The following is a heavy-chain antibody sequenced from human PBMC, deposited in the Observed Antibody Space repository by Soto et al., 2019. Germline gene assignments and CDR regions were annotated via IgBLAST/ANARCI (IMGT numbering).Heavy chain of an antibody. D-gene: IGHD3-3*01. V-gene: IGHV3-66*01. CDR3: ARGGPPYVFWRGFYY. J-gene: IGHJ4*02. Sequence: EVQLVESGGGLVQPGGSLRLSCAASGFTVSSNYMSWVRQAPGKGLVWVSVIYSGCSTYYADSVKGRFTISRDNSKNTLYLHMNSMRAEETAVYYCARGGPPYVFWRGFYYCGQGTLVNVSS. CDR1: GFTVSSNY. CDR2: IYSGCST.